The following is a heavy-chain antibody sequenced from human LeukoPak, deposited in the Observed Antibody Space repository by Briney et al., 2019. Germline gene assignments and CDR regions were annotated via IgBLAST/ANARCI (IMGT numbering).Heavy chain of an antibody. CDR3: ARDTYGSVSPFDY. CDR2: INWNGGST. Sequence: PGGSLRLSCAASGFTFSSYAMSWVRQAPGKGLEWVSGINWNGGSTGYADSVKGRFTISRDNAKNSLYLQMNSLRAEDTALYYCARDTYGSVSPFDYWGQGTLVTVSS. V-gene: IGHV3-20*04. CDR1: GFTFSSYA. J-gene: IGHJ4*02. D-gene: IGHD3-10*01.